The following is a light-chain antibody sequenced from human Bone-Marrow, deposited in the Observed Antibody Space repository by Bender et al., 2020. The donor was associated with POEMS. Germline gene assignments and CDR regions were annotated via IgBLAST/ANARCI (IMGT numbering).Light chain of an antibody. Sequence: QSVLTQPPSVSGAPGQRVTISCTGSSSNLGAGYDAHWYQQVPGTAPKLLINNNTNRPSGVPDRFSGSKSGTSASLTITGLQAADEGVYYCQSFDRHLNGFVFGRGTEVIV. V-gene: IGLV1-40*01. CDR1: SSNLGAGYD. CDR3: QSFDRHLNGFV. CDR2: NNT. J-gene: IGLJ1*01.